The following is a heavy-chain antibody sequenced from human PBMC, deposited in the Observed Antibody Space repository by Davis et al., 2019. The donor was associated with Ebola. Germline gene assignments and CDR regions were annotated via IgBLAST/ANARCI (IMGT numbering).Heavy chain of an antibody. D-gene: IGHD1-26*01. J-gene: IGHJ4*02. Sequence: PGGSLRLSCAASGFTFSRFWMHWVRQAPGKGPVWVSLINTDGTTTTYADSVKGRYTITRDDSRNTLYLEMNSLRTEDTAVYYCTTGVRVVGAEEADWGQGTLVTVSS. CDR3: TTGVRVVGAEEAD. CDR1: GFTFSRFW. CDR2: INTDGTTT. V-gene: IGHV3-74*01.